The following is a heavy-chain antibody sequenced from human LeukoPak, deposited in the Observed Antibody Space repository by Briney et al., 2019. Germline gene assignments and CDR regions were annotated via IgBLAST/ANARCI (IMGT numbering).Heavy chain of an antibody. CDR2: INHSGST. J-gene: IGHJ4*02. D-gene: IGHD1-26*01. Sequence: SETLSLTCAVYGGSFSGYYWSWIRQPPGKGLEWIGEINHSGSTNYNPSLKSRVTISVDTSKNQFSLKLSSVTAADTAVYYCVRLPRIVGATGVFDYWGQGTLVTVSS. V-gene: IGHV4-34*01. CDR3: VRLPRIVGATGVFDY. CDR1: GGSFSGYY.